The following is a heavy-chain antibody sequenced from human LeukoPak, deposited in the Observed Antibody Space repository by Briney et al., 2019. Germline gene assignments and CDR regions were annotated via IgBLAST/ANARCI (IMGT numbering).Heavy chain of an antibody. D-gene: IGHD3-22*01. Sequence: SETLSLTCTVSGASITSSSDYWGWFRRPPGKGLEWIGSIIYSGRTYYNPSLKSRLTMSVDTSKSQFSLKVSSVTAADTAAYFCARHYYDSSGYRRDYYFDNWGQGILVTVSS. CDR1: GASITSSSDY. CDR2: IIYSGRT. J-gene: IGHJ4*02. V-gene: IGHV4-39*01. CDR3: ARHYYDSSGYRRDYYFDN.